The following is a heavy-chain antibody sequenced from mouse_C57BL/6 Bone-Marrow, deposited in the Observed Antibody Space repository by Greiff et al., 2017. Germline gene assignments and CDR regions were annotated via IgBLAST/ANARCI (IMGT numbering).Heavy chain of an antibody. Sequence: EVQLQQSGGDLVKPGGSLKLSCAASGFTFSSYGMSWVRQTPDKRLEWVATLSSGGSYTYYPASVKGRFTISRDNTKNTLYLQMSSLKSEDTAMYYCARHEEATYGFFTDWGQGTTLTVSS. CDR2: LSSGGSYT. CDR1: GFTFSSYG. V-gene: IGHV5-6*01. CDR3: ARHEEATYGFFTD. D-gene: IGHD1-1*01. J-gene: IGHJ2*01.